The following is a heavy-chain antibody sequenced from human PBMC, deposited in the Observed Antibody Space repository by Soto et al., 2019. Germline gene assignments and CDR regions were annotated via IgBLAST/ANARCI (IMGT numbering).Heavy chain of an antibody. CDR2: INHSGST. J-gene: IGHJ6*03. Sequence: QVQLQQWGAGLLKPSETLSLTCAVYGGSFSGYYWSWIRQPPGQGLEWIGEINHSGSTNYNPSLKSRVTISVDTSKNQFSLKLSSVTAADTAVYYCARGRIVATVSYDYYMDVWGKGTTVTVSS. V-gene: IGHV4-34*01. CDR3: ARGRIVATVSYDYYMDV. CDR1: GGSFSGYY. D-gene: IGHD1-26*01.